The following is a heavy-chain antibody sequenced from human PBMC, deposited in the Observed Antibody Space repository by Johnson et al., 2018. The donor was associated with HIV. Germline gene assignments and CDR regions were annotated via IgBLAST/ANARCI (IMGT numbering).Heavy chain of an antibody. Sequence: VQVVESGGGLVQPGRSLRLSCAASGFTFSNFAMHWVRQAPGKGLEYVSAISSNGIGTYYANSVDGRFTISRDNDKNTLYLEMGSLRVEDMAVYYCARSRGPMRKDAFDIWGQGTKVTVSS. CDR3: ARSRGPMRKDAFDI. J-gene: IGHJ3*02. CDR2: ISSNGIGT. V-gene: IGHV3-64*01. CDR1: GFTFSNFA. D-gene: IGHD3-10*01.